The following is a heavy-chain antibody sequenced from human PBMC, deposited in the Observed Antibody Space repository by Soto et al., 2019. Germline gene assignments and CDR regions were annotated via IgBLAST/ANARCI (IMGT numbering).Heavy chain of an antibody. CDR2: ISAYNGNT. Sequence: QVQLVQSGAEVKKPGASVKVSCKASGYTFTSYGISWVRQAPGQGLEWMGWISAYNGNTNYAQKLQGRVTMTTDTSTSTAYIDVSSLTTDHTDNYYYARADYCSGSSRYSPAKYFQHWGQSHLVTAAS. V-gene: IGHV1-18*01. CDR3: ARADYCSGSSRYSPAKYFQH. J-gene: IGHJ1*01. CDR1: GYTFTSYG. D-gene: IGHD2-15*01.